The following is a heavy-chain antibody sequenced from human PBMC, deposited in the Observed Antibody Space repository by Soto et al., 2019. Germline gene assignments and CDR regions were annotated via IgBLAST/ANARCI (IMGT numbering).Heavy chain of an antibody. CDR1: GFTFSSYG. V-gene: IGHV3-33*01. Sequence: QVQLVESGGGVVQPGRSLRLSCAASGFTFSSYGMHWVRQAPGKGLEWVAVIWYDGTNKYYADSVKGRFTISRDNSKNTLYLQMNRLRAEDTAVYYCARGGSEGHYYYYNDLDVWGQGTTVTVSS. CDR2: IWYDGTNK. J-gene: IGHJ6*02. D-gene: IGHD2-15*01. CDR3: ARGGSEGHYYYYNDLDV.